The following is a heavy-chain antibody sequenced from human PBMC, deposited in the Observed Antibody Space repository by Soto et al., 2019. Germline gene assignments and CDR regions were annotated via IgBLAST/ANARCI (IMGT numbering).Heavy chain of an antibody. V-gene: IGHV3-30-3*01. CDR2: ISYDGSNK. CDR3: ARDRYNWNYFDY. J-gene: IGHJ4*02. Sequence: GGSLRLSCAASGFTFSSYAMHWVRQAPGKGLEWVAVISYDGSNKYYADSVKGRFTISRDNSKNTLYLQMNSLRAEDTAVYYCARDRYNWNYFDYWGQGTLVTVSS. D-gene: IGHD1-20*01. CDR1: GFTFSSYA.